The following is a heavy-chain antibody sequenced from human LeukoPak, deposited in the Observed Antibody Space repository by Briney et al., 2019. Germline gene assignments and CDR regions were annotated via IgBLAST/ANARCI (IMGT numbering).Heavy chain of an antibody. D-gene: IGHD4-23*01. Sequence: PGGSLRLSCAASGFTFSDYYMSWIRQAPGKGLEWVSYISSSGSTIYYADSVKGRFTISRDNAKNSLYLQMISLRAEDTAVYYCARDFSTVVTFREGWFDPWGQGTLVTVSS. V-gene: IGHV3-11*01. CDR2: ISSSGSTI. CDR1: GFTFSDYY. CDR3: ARDFSTVVTFREGWFDP. J-gene: IGHJ5*02.